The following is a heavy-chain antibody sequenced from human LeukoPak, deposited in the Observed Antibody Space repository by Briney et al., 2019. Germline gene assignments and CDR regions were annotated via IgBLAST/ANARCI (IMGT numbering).Heavy chain of an antibody. V-gene: IGHV1-58*02. J-gene: IGHJ3*02. CDR2: IVVGSGNT. Sequence: GASVKVSCKASGFTFTSSAMQWVRQARGQRLEWIGWIVVGSGNTNYAQKFQERVTITRDMSTSTAYMELSSLRSEDTAVYYCAAVSSGLIGAMAFDIWGQGTMVTVSS. CDR3: AAVSSGLIGAMAFDI. CDR1: GFTFTSSA. D-gene: IGHD3-22*01.